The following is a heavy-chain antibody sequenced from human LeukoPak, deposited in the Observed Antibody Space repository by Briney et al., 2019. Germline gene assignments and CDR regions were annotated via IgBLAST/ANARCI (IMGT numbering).Heavy chain of an antibody. CDR2: ISRSGSTK. J-gene: IGHJ4*02. D-gene: IGHD3-22*01. CDR3: ARHRSGFDY. CDR1: EFTFSNAL. Sequence: GGSLRLSCAASEFTFSNALMTWVRQAPGKGLEWISYISRSGSTKYYADSVQGRFTISRDNDKSSIYLQMNSLRVEDSAIYYCARHRSGFDYWGQGILVTVSS. V-gene: IGHV3-11*04.